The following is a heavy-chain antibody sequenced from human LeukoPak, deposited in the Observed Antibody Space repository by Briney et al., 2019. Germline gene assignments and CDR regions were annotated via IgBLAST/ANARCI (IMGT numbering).Heavy chain of an antibody. CDR3: ARAWSGHPIYYYYMGV. V-gene: IGHV4-34*01. J-gene: IGHJ6*03. Sequence: PSETLSLTCAVYGGSFSGYYWSWIRQPPGKGLEWIGEINHSGSTNYNPSLKSRVTISVDTSKNQLSLKLSSVTAADTAVYYCARAWSGHPIYYYYMGVWGKGTTVTVSS. CDR2: INHSGST. CDR1: GGSFSGYY. D-gene: IGHD3-3*01.